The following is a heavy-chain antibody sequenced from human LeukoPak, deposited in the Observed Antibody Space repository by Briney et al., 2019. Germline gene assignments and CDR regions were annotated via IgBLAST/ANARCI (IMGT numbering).Heavy chain of an antibody. D-gene: IGHD6-6*01. CDR3: ARGPSGNFDL. J-gene: IGHJ2*01. CDR2: IRETSSAT. V-gene: IGHV3-48*02. Sequence: GGSLRLSCAASGFSSSSYAMNWVRQAPGKGLEWISFIRETSSATFYADSVRGRWTISRDDAKNSLYLQMNGLRDDDTAVYYCARGPSGNFDLWGRGTLVTVSS. CDR1: GFSSSSYA.